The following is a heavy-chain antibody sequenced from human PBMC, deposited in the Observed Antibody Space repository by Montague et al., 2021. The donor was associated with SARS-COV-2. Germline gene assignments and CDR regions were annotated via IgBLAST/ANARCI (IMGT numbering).Heavy chain of an antibody. Sequence: PALVKPTQTLTLTCTFSGFSLSTSGVGVGWIRQPPGKALEWLALIYWDDDKRYSLSLKSRLTITKDTSKNQVVLTMTNMDPVDTATYFCAHKGRGFRSGAFDYWGQGTLVTVSS. CDR1: GFSLSTSGVG. CDR2: IYWDDDK. V-gene: IGHV2-5*02. D-gene: IGHD3-3*01. CDR3: AHKGRGFRSGAFDY. J-gene: IGHJ4*02.